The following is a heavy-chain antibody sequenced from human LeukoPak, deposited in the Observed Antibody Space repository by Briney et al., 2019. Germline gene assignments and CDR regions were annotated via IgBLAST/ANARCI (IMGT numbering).Heavy chain of an antibody. V-gene: IGHV4-34*01. J-gene: IGHJ4*02. D-gene: IGHD4-17*01. Sequence: SETLSLTCTVSGGSISSYYWSWIRQPPGKGLEWIGEINHSGSTNYNPSLKSRVTISVDTSKNQFSLKLSSVTAADTAVYYCAYGDYVLWGQGTLVTVSS. CDR1: GGSISSYY. CDR2: INHSGST. CDR3: AYGDYVL.